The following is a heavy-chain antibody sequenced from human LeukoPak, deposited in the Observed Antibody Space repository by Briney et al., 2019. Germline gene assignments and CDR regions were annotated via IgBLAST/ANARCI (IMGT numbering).Heavy chain of an antibody. CDR3: ARGYKGSIAARFSWFDP. V-gene: IGHV4-34*01. Sequence: SETLSLTCAVYGGSFSGYYWSWIRQPSGKGLEWIGEINHSGSTNYNPSLKSRVTISVDTSKNQFSLKLSSVTATDTAVYYCARGYKGSIAARFSWFDPWGQGTLVTVSS. J-gene: IGHJ5*02. CDR2: INHSGST. CDR1: GGSFSGYY. D-gene: IGHD6-6*01.